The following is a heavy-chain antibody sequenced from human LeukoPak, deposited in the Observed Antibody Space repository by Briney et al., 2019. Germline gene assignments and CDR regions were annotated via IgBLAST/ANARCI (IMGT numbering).Heavy chain of an antibody. V-gene: IGHV4-59*01. CDR3: ARDERQWTGFDY. CDR2: IYYSGST. J-gene: IGHJ4*02. D-gene: IGHD6-19*01. Sequence: SETLSPTCTVSGGSISSYYWSWIRQPPGKGLEWIGYIYYSGSTNYNPSLKSRVTISVDTSKNQFSLKLSSVTAADTAVYYCARDERQWTGFDYWGQGTLVTVSS. CDR1: GGSISSYY.